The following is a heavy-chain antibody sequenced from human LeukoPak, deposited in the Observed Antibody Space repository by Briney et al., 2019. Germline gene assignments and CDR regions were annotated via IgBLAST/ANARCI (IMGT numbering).Heavy chain of an antibody. Sequence: GGSLRLSCEASGFTFSSYWMNWVRQVPGKGLEWVASVKPDGSDNFYVDSVEGRFTISRDNARYSLFLQMNGLRVEDTAVYYCVRENQLRCWGQGTLVSVSS. J-gene: IGHJ4*02. CDR1: GFTFSSYW. V-gene: IGHV3-7*01. D-gene: IGHD5-12*01. CDR2: VKPDGSDN. CDR3: VRENQLRC.